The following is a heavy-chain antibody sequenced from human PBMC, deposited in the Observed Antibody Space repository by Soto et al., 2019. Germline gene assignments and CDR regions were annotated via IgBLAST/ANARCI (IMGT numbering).Heavy chain of an antibody. Sequence: PSETLSLTCNVSGGPISGDYYWTWIRQPPGKGLEWIGYIFYSGSTYYNPSLKSRVTMSVDTSKNQFSLRLSSVTASDTAVHYCAPLSVSLSGPYGIHVWGQGTTVTVSS. D-gene: IGHD2-15*01. J-gene: IGHJ6*02. CDR2: IFYSGST. CDR1: GGPISGDYY. CDR3: APLSVSLSGPYGIHV. V-gene: IGHV4-30-4*01.